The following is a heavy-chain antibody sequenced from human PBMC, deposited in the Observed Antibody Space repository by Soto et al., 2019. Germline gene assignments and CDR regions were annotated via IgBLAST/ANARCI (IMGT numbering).Heavy chain of an antibody. J-gene: IGHJ4*02. D-gene: IGHD6-13*01. CDR3: ASELGLFDY. CDR1: GFTFSRYP. CDR2: ISYDESNK. Sequence: PGGSLRLSCAASGFTFSRYPMHWVRQAPGKGLEWVAVISYDESNKDYTDSVKGRFTISRDNSKNTLYLQMDSLRGEDTAVYYCASELGLFDYWGQGSLVIVSS. V-gene: IGHV3-30-3*01.